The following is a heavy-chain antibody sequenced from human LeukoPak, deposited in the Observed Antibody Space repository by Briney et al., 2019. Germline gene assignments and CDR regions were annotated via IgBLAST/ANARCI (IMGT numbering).Heavy chain of an antibody. CDR2: IIGSGGNT. CDR1: GFTFNNYA. D-gene: IGHD2-15*01. Sequence: PGGSLRLSCIASGFTFNNYAMTWVRQAPGKGLEWVSTIIGSGGNTDYADSVKGRFTISRDNSKDTLFLQMDSLRVEDTAVYYCATFCSGGDCYSFAPWGQGTLVTVSS. CDR3: ATFCSGGDCYSFAP. J-gene: IGHJ5*02. V-gene: IGHV3-23*01.